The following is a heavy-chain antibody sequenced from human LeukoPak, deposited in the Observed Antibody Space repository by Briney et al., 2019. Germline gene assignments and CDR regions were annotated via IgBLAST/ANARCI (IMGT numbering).Heavy chain of an antibody. CDR2: IRASGGST. V-gene: IGHV3-23*01. CDR1: GFTFSSYG. CDR3: AKGGYSTNFDY. Sequence: GGSLRLSCAASGFTFSSYGMHWVRQAPGKGLEWVSTIRASGGSTYYADSVKGRFIISRDNSKNTVFLQMDSLRAEDTAVYYCAKGGYSTNFDYWGQGTLVTVSS. J-gene: IGHJ4*02. D-gene: IGHD6-13*01.